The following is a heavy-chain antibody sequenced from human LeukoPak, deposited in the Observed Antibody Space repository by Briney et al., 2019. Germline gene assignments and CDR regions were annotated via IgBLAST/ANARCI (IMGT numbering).Heavy chain of an antibody. V-gene: IGHV7-4-1*02. CDR2: INTITGNP. CDR3: ARDATVTTRWFDP. J-gene: IGHJ5*02. Sequence: ASVKVSCKSSGYTFSTYWLHWLRQAPGQGLEWMGWINTITGNPTYAQGFTGRFVFSLDTSVSTAYLQISSLEAEDTAVYYCARDATVTTRWFDPWGQGTLVTVSS. CDR1: GYTFSTYW. D-gene: IGHD4-17*01.